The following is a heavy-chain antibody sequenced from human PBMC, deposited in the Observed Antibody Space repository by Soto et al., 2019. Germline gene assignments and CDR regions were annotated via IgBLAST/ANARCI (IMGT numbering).Heavy chain of an antibody. D-gene: IGHD4-17*01. CDR3: AKERSTTTAFDV. CDR2: ITDNGGST. V-gene: IGHV3-23*01. Sequence: GGPLSHSCEASVFTFIRDGMSWVRQAPGKGLGWVALITDNGGSTYYADSVKGRFTISRDNTKNTLFLQMNSLRAEDTAVYYCAKERSTTTAFDVWGQGALVTVSS. J-gene: IGHJ4*02. CDR1: VFTFIRDG.